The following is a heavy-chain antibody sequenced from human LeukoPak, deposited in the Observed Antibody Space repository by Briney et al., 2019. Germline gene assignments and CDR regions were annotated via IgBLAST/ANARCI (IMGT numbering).Heavy chain of an antibody. Sequence: GGSLRLSCAASGFTFSSYSMNWVRQAPGKGLEWVSYISSSSSYIYYGDSVKGRFTISRDNAKNSLYLQMNSLRAEDTAVYYCARGRGPLYIEAKKGYYFDYRGQGTLVTVYS. V-gene: IGHV3-21*01. CDR2: ISSSSSYI. J-gene: IGHJ4*02. CDR3: ARGRGPLYIEAKKGYYFDY. CDR1: GFTFSSYS. D-gene: IGHD5-12*01.